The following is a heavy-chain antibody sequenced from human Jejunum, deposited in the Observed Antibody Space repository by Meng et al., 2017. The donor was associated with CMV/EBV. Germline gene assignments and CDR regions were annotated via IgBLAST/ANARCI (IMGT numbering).Heavy chain of an antibody. J-gene: IGHJ4*02. CDR2: MYGDGGT. V-gene: IGHV3-66*01. CDR1: GSPVRLNV. Sequence: QCGGCGVYLVIAGGSLGLSVYVSGSPVRLNVMTWVRQAQGKGLEWVSIMYGDGGTDYADSVKGRFTISRDNSRNTLYLQMNSLRAEDTAVYYCASPPPIGAALDYWGQGTLVTVSS. CDR3: ASPPPIGAALDY. D-gene: IGHD6-6*01.